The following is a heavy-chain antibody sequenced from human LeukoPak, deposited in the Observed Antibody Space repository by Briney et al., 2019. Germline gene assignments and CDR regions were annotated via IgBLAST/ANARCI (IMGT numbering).Heavy chain of an antibody. CDR1: GYTFTSYA. V-gene: IGHV1-2*02. J-gene: IGHJ4*02. CDR3: ARREIMITFGVVIVPRGFDF. Sequence: ASVKVSCKASGYTFTSYAMNWVRQAPGQGLEWMGWINPNSGDTNYAQKFQGRVTMTRDTSISTAYMELSRLRSDDTAVYYCARREIMITFGVVIVPRGFDFWGQGTLVTVSS. D-gene: IGHD3-16*02. CDR2: INPNSGDT.